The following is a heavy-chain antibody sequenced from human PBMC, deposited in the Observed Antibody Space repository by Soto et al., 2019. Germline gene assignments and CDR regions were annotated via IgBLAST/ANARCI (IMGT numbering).Heavy chain of an antibody. D-gene: IGHD5-18*01. J-gene: IGHJ4*02. V-gene: IGHV3-48*02. CDR3: AXARIQLWLIDY. Sequence: GSLRLSCAASGFTFSSYSMNWVRQAPGKGLEWVSYISSSSSTIYYADSVKGRFTISRDNAKNSLYLQMNSLRDEDTAVYYCAXARIQLWLIDYWGQGTLVTVSS. CDR1: GFTFSSYS. CDR2: ISSSSSTI.